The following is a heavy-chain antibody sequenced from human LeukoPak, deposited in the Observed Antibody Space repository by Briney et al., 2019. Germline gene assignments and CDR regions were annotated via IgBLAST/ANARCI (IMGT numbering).Heavy chain of an antibody. Sequence: GGSLRLSCAASGFTFSSYGMHWVRQAPGKGLEWVAFIRYDGSNKYYADSVKGRFTISRDNSKNTLYLQMNSLRAEDTAVYYCARDPLNYGDYAYWGQGTLVTVSS. CDR3: ARDPLNYGDYAY. J-gene: IGHJ4*02. V-gene: IGHV3-30*02. D-gene: IGHD4-17*01. CDR1: GFTFSSYG. CDR2: IRYDGSNK.